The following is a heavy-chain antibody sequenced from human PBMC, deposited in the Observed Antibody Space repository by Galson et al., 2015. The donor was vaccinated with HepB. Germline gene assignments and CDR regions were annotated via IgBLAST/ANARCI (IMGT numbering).Heavy chain of an antibody. D-gene: IGHD3-10*01. CDR1: GFTFSRHA. CDR3: ASDCDGSGSFYNMLGY. CDR2: ISSDYTTK. V-gene: IGHV3-30*07. J-gene: IGHJ4*02. Sequence: SLRLSCAVSGFTFSRHAFNWVRQAPGRGLEWVALISSDYTTKFYADSVMGRLTISRDNSKDTVYLQMNSLRDEDTAVYYCASDCDGSGSFYNMLGYWGQGTMVTVSS.